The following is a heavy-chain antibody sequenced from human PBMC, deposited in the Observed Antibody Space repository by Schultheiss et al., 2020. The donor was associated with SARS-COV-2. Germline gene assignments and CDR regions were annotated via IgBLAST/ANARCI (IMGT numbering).Heavy chain of an antibody. V-gene: IGHV3-30*04. CDR1: GFTFSSYA. D-gene: IGHD5-12*01. CDR3: ARDGVGYDYGQYFDY. Sequence: GGSLRLSCAASGFTFSSYAMHWVRQAPGKGLEWVAVITYDGSNKYYADSVKGRFTISRDNSKNTLYLQMNSLRAEDTAVYYCARDGVGYDYGQYFDYWGQGTLVTVSS. CDR2: ITYDGSNK. J-gene: IGHJ4*02.